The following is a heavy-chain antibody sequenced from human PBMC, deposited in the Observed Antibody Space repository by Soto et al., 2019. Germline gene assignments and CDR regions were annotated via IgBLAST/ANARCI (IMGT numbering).Heavy chain of an antibody. J-gene: IGHJ6*02. CDR1: CYTFTSYG. Sequence: ASVKVSCKASCYTFTSYGISWVRQAPGQGLDWMGWISAYNGNTKYAQDLQGRVTMTTDTSTSTAYMELRSLRSDDTAVYYCARFSGGSYNTYYFYYGMDVWGQGTTVTVSS. CDR2: ISAYNGNT. CDR3: ARFSGGSYNTYYFYYGMDV. D-gene: IGHD2-15*01. V-gene: IGHV1-18*01.